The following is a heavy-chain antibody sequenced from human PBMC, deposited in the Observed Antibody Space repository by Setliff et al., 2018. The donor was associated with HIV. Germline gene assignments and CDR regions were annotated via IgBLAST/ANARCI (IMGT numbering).Heavy chain of an antibody. J-gene: IGHJ6*02. CDR3: AKPLTQWGVSPYHYAVDV. Sequence: PGASLKISCAASGFAFDNYCMTWVRQAPGKGLEWVSAIGGSTGSTYYADSVKGRFTISTDNSKNTLYLQMNSLRAEDTAVYYCAKPLTQWGVSPYHYAVDVWGQGTTVTVS. CDR2: IGGSTGST. V-gene: IGHV3-23*01. D-gene: IGHD1-26*01. CDR1: GFAFDNYC.